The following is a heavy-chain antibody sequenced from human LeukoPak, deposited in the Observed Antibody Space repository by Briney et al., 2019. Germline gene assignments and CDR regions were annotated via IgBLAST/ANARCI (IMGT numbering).Heavy chain of an antibody. CDR2: ISAYNGNT. Sequence: ASVKVSCKASGYTFTGYYMHWVRQAPGQGLEWMGWISAYNGNTNYAQKLQGRVTMTTDTSTSTAYMELRSLRSDDTAVYYCALEPYGGFDYWGQGTLVTVSS. CDR3: ALEPYGGFDY. J-gene: IGHJ4*02. CDR1: GYTFTGYY. D-gene: IGHD3-10*01. V-gene: IGHV1-18*04.